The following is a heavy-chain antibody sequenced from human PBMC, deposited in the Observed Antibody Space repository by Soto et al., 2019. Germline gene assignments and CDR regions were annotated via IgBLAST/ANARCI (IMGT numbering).Heavy chain of an antibody. Sequence: SETLSLTCAVSGGSISSGGYSWSWIRQPPGKGLEWIGYIYHSGSTNYNPSLKSRVTISVDTSKDQFSLKLSSVTAADTAVYYCARGGFTTDFGSWGQGILVTVSS. CDR1: GGSISSGGYS. J-gene: IGHJ4*02. V-gene: IGHV4-30-2*01. CDR2: IYHSGST. D-gene: IGHD3-10*01. CDR3: ARGGFTTDFGS.